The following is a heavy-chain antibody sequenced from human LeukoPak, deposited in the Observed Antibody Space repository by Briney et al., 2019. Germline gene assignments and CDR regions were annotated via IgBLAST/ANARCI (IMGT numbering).Heavy chain of an antibody. J-gene: IGHJ3*02. V-gene: IGHV3-9*01. CDR1: GFTFDDYA. CDR3: AKDSGGFGELYGAFDI. Sequence: GGSLRLSCAASGFTFDDYAMHWVRQAPGKGLEWVSGISWNSGSIGYADSVKGRFTISRDNAKNSLYLQMNSLRAEDTVLYYCAKDSGGFGELYGAFDIWGQGTMVTVSS. D-gene: IGHD3-10*01. CDR2: ISWNSGSI.